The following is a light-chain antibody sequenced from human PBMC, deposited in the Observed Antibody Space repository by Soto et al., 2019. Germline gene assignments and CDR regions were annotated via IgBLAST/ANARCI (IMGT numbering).Light chain of an antibody. CDR2: EVS. CDR3: RSYAGSNYYVV. Sequence: QSALTQPPSASGSPGQSVTISCTGTSSDVGGYNYVSWYQQHPGKAPKLMIYEVSKRPSGVPDRFSGSKSGNTASLTVSGLQAEDEADYYCRSYAGSNYYVVFGGGTKLTVL. J-gene: IGLJ2*01. CDR1: SSDVGGYNY. V-gene: IGLV2-8*01.